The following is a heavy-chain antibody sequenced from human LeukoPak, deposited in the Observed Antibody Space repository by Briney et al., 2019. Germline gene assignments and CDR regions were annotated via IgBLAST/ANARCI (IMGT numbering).Heavy chain of an antibody. V-gene: IGHV1-2*02. D-gene: IGHD2-8*01. CDR3: ARHISEGVMVYADNWFDP. Sequence: ASVKVSCKASGYTFTSFGINWVRQAPGQGLEWMGWINPNSGGTNYAQKFQGRVTMTRDTSISTAYMELSRLRSDDTAVYYCARHISEGVMVYADNWFDPWGQGTLVTVSS. J-gene: IGHJ5*02. CDR2: INPNSGGT. CDR1: GYTFTSFG.